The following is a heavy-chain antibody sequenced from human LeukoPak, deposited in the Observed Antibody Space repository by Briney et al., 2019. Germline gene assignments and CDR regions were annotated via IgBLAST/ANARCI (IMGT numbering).Heavy chain of an antibody. J-gene: IGHJ4*02. CDR2: ISYDGSNK. CDR3: ARDRRTGTRQFDY. Sequence: GRSLRLSCAASGFTFSSYAMHWVRQAPGKGLEWVAVISYDGSNKYYADSVKGRFTISRDNSKNTLYLQMNSLRAEDTAVYYCARDRRTGTRQFDYWGQGTLVTVSS. V-gene: IGHV3-30-3*01. D-gene: IGHD1-7*01. CDR1: GFTFSSYA.